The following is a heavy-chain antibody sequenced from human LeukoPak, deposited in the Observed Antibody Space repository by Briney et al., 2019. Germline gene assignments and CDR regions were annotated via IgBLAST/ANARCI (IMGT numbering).Heavy chain of an antibody. Sequence: GGSLRLSCAASGFTFSTYWMHWVRQAPEKGLVWVSRINSDGSSTSCADSVKGRFTISRDNAKNTLYLQMNSRRAEDTGVYYCARFSRLADAFDIWGQGTMVTVSS. CDR1: GFTFSTYW. CDR3: ARFSRLADAFDI. V-gene: IGHV3-74*01. CDR2: INSDGSST. J-gene: IGHJ3*02.